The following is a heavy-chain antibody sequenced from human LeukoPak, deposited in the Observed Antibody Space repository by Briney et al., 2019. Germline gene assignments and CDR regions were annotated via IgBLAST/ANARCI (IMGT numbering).Heavy chain of an antibody. CDR2: INHSGST. CDR3: ARALSFTYYYDSSGSLAFDI. V-gene: IGHV4-34*01. CDR1: GGSFSGYY. J-gene: IGHJ3*02. Sequence: SETLSLTCAVYGGSFSGYYWSWIRQPPGKGLEWIGEINHSGSTNYNPSLKSRVTISVDTSKNQFSLKLSSVTAADTAVYYCARALSFTYYYDSSGSLAFDIWGQGTMVTVSS. D-gene: IGHD3-22*01.